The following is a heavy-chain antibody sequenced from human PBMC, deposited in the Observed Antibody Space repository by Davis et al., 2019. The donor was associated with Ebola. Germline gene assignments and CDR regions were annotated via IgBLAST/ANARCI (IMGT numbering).Heavy chain of an antibody. J-gene: IGHJ4*02. D-gene: IGHD5-24*01. CDR3: ARGTDGYNPGGYFDS. V-gene: IGHV5-51*01. CDR1: GYSFTSYW. Sequence: GESLKLSCEGSGYSFTSYWIGSVRQLPGKGLEWIRIISPRDSDTRYSPSFQGQVTISADKSISTAYLQWSSLKASDTAMYYCARGTDGYNPGGYFDSWGQGTLVTVSS. CDR2: ISPRDSDT.